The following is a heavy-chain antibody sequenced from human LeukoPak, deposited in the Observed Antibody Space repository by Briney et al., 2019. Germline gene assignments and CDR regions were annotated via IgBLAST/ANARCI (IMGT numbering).Heavy chain of an antibody. CDR2: IYDSGST. V-gene: IGHV4-39*07. CDR3: ARISWLLFDY. Sequence: SETLSLTCTVSGGSIRSSYYYWGWIRQPPGKGLEWIGSIYDSGSTYYNPSLKSRVTISVDTSKNQFSLKLSSVTAADTAVYYCARISWLLFDYWGQGTLATVSS. D-gene: IGHD5-12*01. J-gene: IGHJ4*02. CDR1: GGSIRSSYYY.